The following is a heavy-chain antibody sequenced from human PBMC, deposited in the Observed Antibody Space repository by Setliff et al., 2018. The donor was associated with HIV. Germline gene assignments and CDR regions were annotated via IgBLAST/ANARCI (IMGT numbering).Heavy chain of an antibody. CDR1: GDSIISSRNF. J-gene: IGHJ1*01. CDR3: ARPQYISGRKWFQH. V-gene: IGHV4-39*01. CDR2: INHSGST. Sequence: PSATLSLTCTVSGDSIISSRNFWSWIRQPPGKGLEWIGEINHSGSTNYNPSLKSRVTISVDTSKNQFSLNLISVTAADTAVYYCARPQYISGRKWFQHWGQDTLVTVSS. D-gene: IGHD6-19*01.